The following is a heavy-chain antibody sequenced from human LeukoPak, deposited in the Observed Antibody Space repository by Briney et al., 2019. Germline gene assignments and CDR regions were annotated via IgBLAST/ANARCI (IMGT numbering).Heavy chain of an antibody. J-gene: IGHJ5*02. CDR2: VSASGGST. V-gene: IGHV3-23*01. D-gene: IGHD3-10*01. CDR1: GFTFSSYG. Sequence: GGSLRLSCAASGFTFSSYGMSWVRQAPGKGLEWVSTVSASGGSTYYADSVKGRLTISRDNSKNTLYLQMNSLRADDTAVYYCATAKNRNCFDPWGQGTLVTVSS. CDR3: ATAKNRNCFDP.